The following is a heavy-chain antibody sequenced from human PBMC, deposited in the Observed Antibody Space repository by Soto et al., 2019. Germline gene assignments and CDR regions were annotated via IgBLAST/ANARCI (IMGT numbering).Heavy chain of an antibody. Sequence: GGSLRLSCAASGFTVSGNFMSWVRQAPGKGLEWVSIIYSGDSTYYADSVKGRFTISRDNSKNTLYLQMNSLRAEDTAVYYCACPCSRRRSDLDYWGQGTLVTVSS. J-gene: IGHJ4*02. CDR2: IYSGDST. CDR3: ACPCSRRRSDLDY. D-gene: IGHD2-15*01. V-gene: IGHV3-53*01. CDR1: GFTVSGNF.